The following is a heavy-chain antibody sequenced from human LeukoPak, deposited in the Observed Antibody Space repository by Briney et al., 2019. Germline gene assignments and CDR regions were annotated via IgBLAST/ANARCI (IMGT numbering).Heavy chain of an antibody. CDR2: INWNGGST. CDR1: GFTFDDYG. D-gene: IGHD5-12*01. V-gene: IGHV3-20*04. J-gene: IGHJ4*02. Sequence: GGSLRLSCAASGFTFDDYGLSWVRQAPGKGLEWVSGINWNGGSTGYADSVKGRFTISRDNAKNSLYLQMNSLRAEDTALYYCARVTYYDSLYYFDYWGQGTLVTVSS. CDR3: ARVTYYDSLYYFDY.